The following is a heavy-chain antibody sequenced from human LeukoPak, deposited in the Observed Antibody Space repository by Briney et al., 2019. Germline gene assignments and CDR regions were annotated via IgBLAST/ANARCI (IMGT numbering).Heavy chain of an antibody. CDR2: ISSSSSYI. J-gene: IGHJ4*02. CDR1: GFTFNSYT. Sequence: GGSLRLSCAASGFTFNSYTMNWVRQAPGKGLEWVSSISSSSSYIYYSDSVKGRFTISRDNVKNSLYLQMNSLRAEDTAVYYCARESFAARWDWGQGTLVTVSS. CDR3: ARESFAARWD. V-gene: IGHV3-21*06. D-gene: IGHD6-6*01.